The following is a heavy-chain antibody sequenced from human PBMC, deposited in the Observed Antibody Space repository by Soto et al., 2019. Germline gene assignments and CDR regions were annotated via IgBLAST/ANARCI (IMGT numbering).Heavy chain of an antibody. Sequence: SETLSLTCTVSGGSISSYYWSWIRQPPGKGLEWIGYIYYSGSTNYNPSLKSRVTISVDTSKNQFSLKLSSVTAADTAVYYCARGSDFLYYYGMDVWGQGTTVTVSS. CDR3: ARGSDFLYYYGMDV. J-gene: IGHJ6*02. V-gene: IGHV4-59*01. CDR1: GGSISSYY. CDR2: IYYSGST. D-gene: IGHD5-12*01.